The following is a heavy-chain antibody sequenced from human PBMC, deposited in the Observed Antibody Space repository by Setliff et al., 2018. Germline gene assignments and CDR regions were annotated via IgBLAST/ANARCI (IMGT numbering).Heavy chain of an antibody. V-gene: IGHV7-4-1*02. CDR3: ARASRFGTTVWKGDYYMDV. CDR2: INTHTGNP. CDR1: GYTFIDYG. Sequence: GASVKVSCKASGYTFIDYGMSWVRQAPGQSLEWMGWINTHTGNPTYAQGFTGRFVFSLDTSVSTAYLQISSLKAEDTAVYYCARASRFGTTVWKGDYYMDVWGKGTTVTVSS. J-gene: IGHJ6*03. D-gene: IGHD4-4*01.